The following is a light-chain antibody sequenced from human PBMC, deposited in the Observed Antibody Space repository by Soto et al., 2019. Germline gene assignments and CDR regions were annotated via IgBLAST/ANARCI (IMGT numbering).Light chain of an antibody. CDR3: QQTFSALGT. CDR2: VTS. V-gene: IGKV1-39*01. CDR1: QNITKF. J-gene: IGKJ1*01. Sequence: DIQMTQSPSSLSASVGDRVSVTCRTSQNITKFLNWYQEKPGKAPKVLIYVTSNLENGVPSRFSGSGFGTHFALSIGILEPEDFATYYCQQTFSALGTFGPWTRVEVK.